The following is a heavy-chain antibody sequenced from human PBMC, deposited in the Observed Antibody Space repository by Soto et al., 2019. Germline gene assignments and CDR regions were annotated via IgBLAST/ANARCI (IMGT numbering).Heavy chain of an antibody. J-gene: IGHJ3*02. CDR1: GYTFTGYY. Sequence: GASVKVSCKASGYTFTGYYMHWVRQAPGQGLEWMGIINPSGGSTSYAQKFQGRVTMTRDTSTSTVYMELSSLRSEDTAVYYCASSPPQYCGGDCFGAFDISGQGTMVTVSS. D-gene: IGHD2-21*02. CDR3: ASSPPQYCGGDCFGAFDI. V-gene: IGHV1-46*01. CDR2: INPSGGST.